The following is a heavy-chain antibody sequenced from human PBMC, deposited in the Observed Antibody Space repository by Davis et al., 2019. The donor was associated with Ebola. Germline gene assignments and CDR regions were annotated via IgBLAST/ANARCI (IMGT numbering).Heavy chain of an antibody. V-gene: IGHV5-10-1*01. CDR3: ARLDYFDTSGYYKPLFY. CDR2: IDPSDSHT. J-gene: IGHJ4*02. CDR1: GYRFTSYW. Sequence: GESLKISCKGSGYRFTSYWISWVRQMPGKGLEWMGRIDPSDSHTIYSPSFQGHVTISVDKSISTAYLQWSSLKASDTAMYYCARLDYFDTSGYYKPLFYWGQGTLVTVSS. D-gene: IGHD3-22*01.